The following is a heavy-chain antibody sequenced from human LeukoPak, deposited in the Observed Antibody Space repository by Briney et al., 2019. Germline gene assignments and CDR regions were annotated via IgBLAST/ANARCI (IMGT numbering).Heavy chain of an antibody. CDR2: IYPSDSDT. D-gene: IGHD3-22*01. CDR1: GYSFTTYC. V-gene: IGHV5-51*01. Sequence: GESLKISCKSSGYSFTTYCIGWVRQMPGKGLEWMGIIYPSDSDTRYSPSLQGQVTISADKSISTAYLQWSSLKASDTAMYYCARPHGSGYTHVFDLWGQGTLVTVSS. CDR3: ARPHGSGYTHVFDL. J-gene: IGHJ4*02.